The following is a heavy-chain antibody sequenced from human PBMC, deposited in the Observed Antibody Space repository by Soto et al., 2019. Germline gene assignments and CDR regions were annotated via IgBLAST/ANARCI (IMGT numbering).Heavy chain of an antibody. CDR1: GFTFDDYG. D-gene: IGHD6-13*01. CDR3: AKGKQMVLHYGMDV. Sequence: PGGSLRLSCAASGFTFDDYGMHWVRQAPGKGLEWVSGISWNSVSIGYADSVKGRFTISRDNAKNSLYMQMNSLRAEDTALYYCAKGKQMVLHYGMDVWGQGTTVTVSS. J-gene: IGHJ6*02. V-gene: IGHV3-9*01. CDR2: ISWNSVSI.